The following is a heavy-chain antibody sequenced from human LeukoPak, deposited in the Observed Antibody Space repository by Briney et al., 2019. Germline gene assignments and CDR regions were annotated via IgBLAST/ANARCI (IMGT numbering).Heavy chain of an antibody. Sequence: ASVKVSCKASGYTFTSHYMHWVRQAPGQGLEWMGIINPSGGSTSYAQKFQGRVTMTRDTSTSTVYMELSSLRSEDTAVYYCARDPPLVGATTGYFDYWGQGTLVTVSS. CDR3: ARDPPLVGATTGYFDY. CDR1: GYTFTSHY. V-gene: IGHV1-46*01. D-gene: IGHD1-26*01. CDR2: INPSGGST. J-gene: IGHJ4*02.